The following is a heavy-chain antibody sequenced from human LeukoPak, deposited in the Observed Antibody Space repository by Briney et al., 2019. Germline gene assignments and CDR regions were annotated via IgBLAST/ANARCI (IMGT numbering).Heavy chain of an antibody. CDR3: ARETPPNVGATTYYFDY. CDR2: IYSGGST. V-gene: IGHV3-53*01. J-gene: IGHJ4*02. CDR1: GFTFDDYG. Sequence: GGSLRLSCAASGFTFDDYGMSWVRRAPGKGLEWVSVIYSGGSTYYADSVKGRFTISRDNSKNTLYLQMNSLRAEDTAVYYCARETPPNVGATTYYFDYWGQGTLVTVSS. D-gene: IGHD1-26*01.